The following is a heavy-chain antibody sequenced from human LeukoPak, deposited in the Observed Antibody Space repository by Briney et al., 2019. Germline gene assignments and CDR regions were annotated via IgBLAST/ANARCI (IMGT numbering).Heavy chain of an antibody. J-gene: IGHJ5*02. CDR1: GYTFTSYD. V-gene: IGHV1-8*01. CDR2: MNPNSVNT. CDR3: ARGAMIVVATPFDP. Sequence: ASVKVSCKASGYTFTSYDINWVRQATGQGLEWMGWMNPNSVNTGYAQKLQGRVTMTRNTSISTAYMELSSLRSEDTAVYYCARGAMIVVATPFDPWGQGTLVTVSS. D-gene: IGHD3-22*01.